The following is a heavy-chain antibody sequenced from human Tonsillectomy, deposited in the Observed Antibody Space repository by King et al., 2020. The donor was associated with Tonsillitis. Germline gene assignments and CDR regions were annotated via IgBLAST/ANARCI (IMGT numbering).Heavy chain of an antibody. CDR1: GSSFTSYW. V-gene: IGHV5-51*01. CDR2: IYPGDSDT. Sequence: VQLVESGAEVKKSGESLKISCKGSGSSFTSYWIAWVRQMPGKGLEWMGIIYPGDSDTRYSPSFQGQVTISADKSISTAYLQWSSLKASDTAVYYCASXPXYSSGWXEYLXYWGPXTLVTVSS. D-gene: IGHD6-19*01. J-gene: IGHJ1*01. CDR3: ASXPXYSSGWXEYLXY.